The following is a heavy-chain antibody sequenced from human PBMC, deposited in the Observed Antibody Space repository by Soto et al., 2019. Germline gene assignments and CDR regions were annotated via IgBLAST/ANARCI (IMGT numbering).Heavy chain of an antibody. V-gene: IGHV4-30-2*01. J-gene: IGHJ5*02. CDR3: ARVPDR. Sequence: SETLSLTCDVSGDTISTGGYTWAWIRQPPGKGLEWIGYIYHSGSTYYDPSLKSRVTISVDRSKNQFSLKLSSVTAADTAVYYCARVPDRWSQGTLVTVSS. CDR2: IYHSGST. CDR1: GDTISTGGYT. D-gene: IGHD2-2*01.